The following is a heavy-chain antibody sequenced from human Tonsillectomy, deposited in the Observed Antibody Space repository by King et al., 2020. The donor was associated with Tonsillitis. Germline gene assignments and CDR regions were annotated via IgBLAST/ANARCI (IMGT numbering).Heavy chain of an antibody. V-gene: IGHV3-7*01. CDR1: GFSFSSYC. CDR3: VRDGGLIPESYYYYGMDV. Sequence: VQLVESGGGLVQPGGSLRLSCAASGFSFSSYCMSWVRQAPGKGLEWVANIKQDGSEKYYVDSVKGRFTISRDNAKNSMYLQMNSLRAEDTAVFYCVRDGGLIPESYYYYGMDVWVQGTAVTVSS. D-gene: IGHD3-16*01. CDR2: IKQDGSEK. J-gene: IGHJ6*02.